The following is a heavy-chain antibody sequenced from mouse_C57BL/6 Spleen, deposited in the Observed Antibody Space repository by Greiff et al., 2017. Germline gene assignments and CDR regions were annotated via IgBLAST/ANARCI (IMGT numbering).Heavy chain of an antibody. CDR2: IDPNSGGT. V-gene: IGHV1-72*01. Sequence: VQLQQPGAELAKPGASVKLSCKASGYTFTSYWMHWVKQRPGRGLEWIGRIDPNSGGTKYNEKFKSKATLTVDKPSSTAYMQLSILTSEDSAVYYCARGDGYYDYAMDYWGQGTSVTVSS. D-gene: IGHD2-3*01. J-gene: IGHJ4*01. CDR1: GYTFTSYW. CDR3: ARGDGYYDYAMDY.